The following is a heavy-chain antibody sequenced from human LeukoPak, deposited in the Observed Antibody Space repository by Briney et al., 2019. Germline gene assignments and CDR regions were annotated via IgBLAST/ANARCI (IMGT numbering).Heavy chain of an antibody. J-gene: IGHJ4*02. CDR3: ARGAIAVAGVDY. CDR1: GGSISSRSYS. Sequence: SETLSLTCSVSGGSISSRSYSWGWIRQPPGKGLEWIGSIYYSGSTYYNPYLQSRVTISVETSKNQFSLKLTSVTAADTAVYYCARGAIAVAGVDYWGQGTLVTVSS. V-gene: IGHV4-39*07. D-gene: IGHD6-19*01. CDR2: IYYSGST.